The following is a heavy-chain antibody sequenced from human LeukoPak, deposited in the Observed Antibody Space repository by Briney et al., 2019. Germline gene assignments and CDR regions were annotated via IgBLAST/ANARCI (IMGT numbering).Heavy chain of an antibody. Sequence: ASVKVSCKASGYTFTSYGISWVRQAPGQGLEWMGWISAYSGNTNYAQKLQGRVTMTTDTSASTVYMELRSLRSDDTAVYYCARFSIAANNWYFDLWGRGTLVTVSS. CDR1: GYTFTSYG. J-gene: IGHJ2*01. D-gene: IGHD6-13*01. V-gene: IGHV1-18*01. CDR3: ARFSIAANNWYFDL. CDR2: ISAYSGNT.